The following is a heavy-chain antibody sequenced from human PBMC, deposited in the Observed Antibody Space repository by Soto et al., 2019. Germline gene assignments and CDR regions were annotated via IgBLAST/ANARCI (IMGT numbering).Heavy chain of an antibody. J-gene: IGHJ5*02. V-gene: IGHV4-34*01. Sequence: SETLSLTCAVYGGSSSGYYWSWIRQPPGKGLEWIGEINHSGSTNYNPSPKSRVTISVDTSKNQFSLKLSSVTAADTAVYYCARGRYCSSTSCYPNWFDPWGQGTLVTVS. D-gene: IGHD2-2*01. CDR3: ARGRYCSSTSCYPNWFDP. CDR1: GGSSSGYY. CDR2: INHSGST.